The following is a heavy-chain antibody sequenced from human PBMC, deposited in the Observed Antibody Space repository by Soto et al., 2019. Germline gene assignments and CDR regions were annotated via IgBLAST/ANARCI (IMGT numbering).Heavy chain of an antibody. CDR3: ARQPTIQVFDY. J-gene: IGHJ4*02. CDR2: IYYSGST. Sequence: SETLSLTCTVSGGPISSGGYYWSWIRQHPGKGLEWIGYIYYSGSTYYNPSLKSRVTISVDTSKNQFSLKLSSVTAADTAVYYCARQPTIQVFDYWGQGTLVTVSS. CDR1: GGPISSGGYY. V-gene: IGHV4-31*03.